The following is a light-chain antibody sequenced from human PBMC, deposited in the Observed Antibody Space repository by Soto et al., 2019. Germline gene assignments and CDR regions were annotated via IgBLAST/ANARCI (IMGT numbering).Light chain of an antibody. J-gene: IGLJ2*01. CDR2: GNS. CDR1: SSNIGAGYD. V-gene: IGLV1-40*01. Sequence: QSVLTQPHSVSGAPGQRVTISCTGSSSNIGAGYDVHWYQQLPGTAPKLLIYGNSNRPSGVPDRFSGSKSGTSASLAITGLQAEDEADYYCQSSDSSLSGVVFGGGTQLTVL. CDR3: QSSDSSLSGVV.